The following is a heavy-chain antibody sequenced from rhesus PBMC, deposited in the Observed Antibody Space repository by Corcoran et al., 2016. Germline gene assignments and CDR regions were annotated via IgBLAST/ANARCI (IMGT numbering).Heavy chain of an antibody. D-gene: IGHD3-3*01. CDR2: INGNSGST. CDR1: GASISSYC. Sequence: QVQLQESGPGLVKPSETLSLTCTVPGASISSYCWSWIRPPPGQGLEWLGEINGNSGSTNYNPSLKSRVTISRDTSKNQVSLKLSSVTAADTAVYYCAITIFGVVITRGGYFDYWGQGVLVTVSS. V-gene: IGHV4-80*01. CDR3: AITIFGVVITRGGYFDY. J-gene: IGHJ4*01.